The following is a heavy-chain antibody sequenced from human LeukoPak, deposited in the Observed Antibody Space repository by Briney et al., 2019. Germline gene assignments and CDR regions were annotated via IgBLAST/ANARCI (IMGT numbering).Heavy chain of an antibody. CDR2: MNPSTGNT. CDR1: GYTFTVYY. CDR3: ARLSETPAFYPGGRYLYLAY. J-gene: IGHJ4*02. Sequence: GASVKVSCKASGYTFTVYYIHWVRQATGQGLEWMGWMNPSTGNTGYAQKFQGRVTMTRDTSTSTAYMELSSLKSEDTAVYYCARLSETPAFYPGGRYLYLAYWGQGAQVTVSS. V-gene: IGHV1-8*02. D-gene: IGHD2-8*02.